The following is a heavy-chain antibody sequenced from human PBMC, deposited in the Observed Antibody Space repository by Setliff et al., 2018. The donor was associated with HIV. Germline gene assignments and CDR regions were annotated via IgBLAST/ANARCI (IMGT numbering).Heavy chain of an antibody. Sequence: SETLSLTCTVSGDSIISSRNFWGWIRQPPGKGLEWIGNIHSSGSTYYNPSLKSRVFISVDLSINQFSLKLSSVTAADTAVYYCARLGYNYDSSGHGLWGQGTLVTVSS. CDR1: GDSIISSRNF. CDR2: IHSSGST. J-gene: IGHJ4*02. CDR3: ARLGYNYDSSGHGL. V-gene: IGHV4-39*01. D-gene: IGHD3-22*01.